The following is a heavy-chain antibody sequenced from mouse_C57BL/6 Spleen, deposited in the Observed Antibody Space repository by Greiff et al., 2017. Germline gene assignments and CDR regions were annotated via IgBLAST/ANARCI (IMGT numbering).Heavy chain of an antibody. V-gene: IGHV5-6*01. Sequence: EVQLVESGGDLVKPGGSLKLSCAASGFTFSSYGMSWVRQTPDKRLEWVATISSGGSYTYYPDRVNGRFTISRDNAKNTLSLQMSSLKSDDTAMYYCARGGYYGSSYPDYAMDYWGQGTSVTVSS. CDR1: GFTFSSYG. J-gene: IGHJ4*01. CDR2: ISSGGSYT. D-gene: IGHD1-1*01. CDR3: ARGGYYGSSYPDYAMDY.